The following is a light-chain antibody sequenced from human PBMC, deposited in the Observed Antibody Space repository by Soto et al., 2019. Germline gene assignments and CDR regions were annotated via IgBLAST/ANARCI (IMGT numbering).Light chain of an antibody. J-gene: IGKJ1*01. CDR3: QHYSAYAQT. CDR2: DAS. CDR1: QSFNNW. V-gene: IGKV1-5*01. Sequence: DIPLTQSPSTLSASVGDRVTITCRASQSFNNWVAWYQQKPGRAPSLLISDASRLESGVPSRFSGSGSGTEFTLTSSALQPDDFATYYCQHYSAYAQTFGQGTKVEIK.